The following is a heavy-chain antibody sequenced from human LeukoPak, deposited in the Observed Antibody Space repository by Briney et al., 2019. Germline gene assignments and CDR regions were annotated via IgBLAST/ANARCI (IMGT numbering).Heavy chain of an antibody. CDR3: AGMGSWATRAYDY. Sequence: GGSLRLSCAASGFTISGYWMHWVRQAPGKGLVWVSRISGDGSITAYADSVKGRFTISRDNAKNTLYLQMNSLRAEDTAVYYCAGMGSWATRAYDYWGQGTLVTVSS. CDR1: GFTISGYW. D-gene: IGHD2-8*01. CDR2: ISGDGSIT. J-gene: IGHJ4*02. V-gene: IGHV3-74*01.